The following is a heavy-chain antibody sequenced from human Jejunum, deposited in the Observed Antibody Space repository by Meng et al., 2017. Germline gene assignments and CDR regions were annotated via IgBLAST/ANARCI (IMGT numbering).Heavy chain of an antibody. Sequence: VPLVESGGGLFQPGGSLRLSWAASGFTFSAFWMHWVRQVPGKGLLWVARVNSDGSFPAYADSVKGRFTISRDNAENTVYLQMNTLRAEDTGVYFCAREDPHTGWFDPWGRGTLVTVSS. V-gene: IGHV3-74*01. CDR3: AREDPHTGWFDP. CDR2: VNSDGSFP. CDR1: GFTFSAFW. D-gene: IGHD3-10*01. J-gene: IGHJ5*02.